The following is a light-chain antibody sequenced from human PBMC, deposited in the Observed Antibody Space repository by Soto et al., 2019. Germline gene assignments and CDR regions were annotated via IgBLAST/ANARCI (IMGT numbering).Light chain of an antibody. CDR1: QDIGND. Sequence: TQMTQSPSSLSASVGDGVTITCRASQDIGNDLGWYQQKQGKAPTLLIFTSSSLQSGVPSRFSGSGYGTDFILTISSLQPEDFATYYCQQSYSTPPTFGQGTKVDIK. CDR3: QQSYSTPPT. J-gene: IGKJ1*01. V-gene: IGKV1-39*01. CDR2: TSS.